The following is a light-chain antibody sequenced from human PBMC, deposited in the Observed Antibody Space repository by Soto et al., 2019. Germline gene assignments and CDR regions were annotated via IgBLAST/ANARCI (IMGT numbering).Light chain of an antibody. Sequence: EIGMSQSPSTLSVSPGERATLSCRASQSVSSKLAWYQQKPGQAPRLLIYGASTRATGIPARFSGSGSGTEFTLTISSLQSEDFALYYCQQYNNWPVTFAGGTKV. CDR2: GAS. J-gene: IGKJ4*01. CDR3: QQYNNWPVT. V-gene: IGKV3-15*01. CDR1: QSVSSK.